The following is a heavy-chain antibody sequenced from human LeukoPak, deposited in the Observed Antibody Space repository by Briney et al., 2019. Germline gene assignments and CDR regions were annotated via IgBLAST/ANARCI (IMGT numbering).Heavy chain of an antibody. CDR3: ARGSSVLWFGELFPNYYYGMDV. J-gene: IGHJ6*02. CDR2: VNHSGSI. Sequence: SETLSLTCAVYGGSFSGYYWSWIRQPPGKGLEWIGEVNHSGSINYNPSLKSRVTISVDTSKNQFSLKLSSVTAADTAVYYCARGSSVLWFGELFPNYYYGMDVWGQGTTVTVSS. CDR1: GGSFSGYY. V-gene: IGHV4-34*01. D-gene: IGHD3-10*01.